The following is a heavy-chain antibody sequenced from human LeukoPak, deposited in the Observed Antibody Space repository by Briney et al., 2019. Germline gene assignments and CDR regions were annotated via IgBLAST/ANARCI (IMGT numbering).Heavy chain of an antibody. J-gene: IGHJ4*02. CDR1: GGSISSGGYY. D-gene: IGHD3-10*01. CDR2: IYHSGST. V-gene: IGHV4-31*03. CDR3: ARDRRRYGSGSYYNEGLFDY. Sequence: SQTLSLTCTVSGGSISSGGYYWSWIRQHPGKGLEWIGYIYHSGSTYYNPSLKSRVTISVDTSKNQFSLKLSSVTAADTAVYYCARDRRRYGSGSYYNEGLFDYWGQGTLVTVSS.